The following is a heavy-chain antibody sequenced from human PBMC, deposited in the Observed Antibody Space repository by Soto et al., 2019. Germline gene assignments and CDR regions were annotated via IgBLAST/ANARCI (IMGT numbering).Heavy chain of an antibody. Sequence: HGESLKISCKGSGYSFTSYWISWVRQMPGKGLEWMGRIDPSDSYTNYSPSFQGHVTISADKSISTAYLQWSSLKASDTAMYYCARLQGSSTSWGYYYYYGMDVWGQGTTVTVSS. CDR2: IDPSDSYT. CDR1: GYSFTSYW. D-gene: IGHD2-2*01. J-gene: IGHJ6*02. V-gene: IGHV5-10-1*01. CDR3: ARLQGSSTSWGYYYYYGMDV.